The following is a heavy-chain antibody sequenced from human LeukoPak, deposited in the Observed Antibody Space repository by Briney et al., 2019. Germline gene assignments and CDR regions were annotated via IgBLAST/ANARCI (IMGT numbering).Heavy chain of an antibody. CDR1: GFTFSSYA. CDR2: ISYDGSNK. D-gene: IGHD6-6*01. J-gene: IGHJ4*02. Sequence: GGSLRLSCAASGFTFSSYAMHWVRQAPGKGLEWVAVISYDGSNKYYADSVKGRFTISRDNSKNTLYLQMNSLRAEDTAVYYCARDEYSSSPLAYWGQGTLVTVSS. CDR3: ARDEYSSSPLAY. V-gene: IGHV3-30*04.